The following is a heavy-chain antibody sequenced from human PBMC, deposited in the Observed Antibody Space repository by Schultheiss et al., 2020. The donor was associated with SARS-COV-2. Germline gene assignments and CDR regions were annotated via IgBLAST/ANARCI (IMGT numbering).Heavy chain of an antibody. CDR3: ARERITMVRGQGWFDP. V-gene: IGHV4-39*07. Sequence: SETLSLTCTVSGGSISSSSYYWGWIRQPPGKGLEWIGSIYYSGSTYYNPSLKSRVTISVDTSKNQFSLKLSSVTAADTAVYYCARERITMVRGQGWFDPWGQGTLVTVSS. CDR1: GGSISSSSYY. J-gene: IGHJ5*02. D-gene: IGHD3-10*01. CDR2: IYYSGST.